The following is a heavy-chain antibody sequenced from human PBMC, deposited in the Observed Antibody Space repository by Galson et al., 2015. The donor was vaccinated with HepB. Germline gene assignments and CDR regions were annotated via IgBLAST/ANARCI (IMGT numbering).Heavy chain of an antibody. D-gene: IGHD2-2*01. Sequence: SVKVSCKASGGTFSNYDISWVRQAPGQGLEWMGGIIPIFGTANYAQKFQGRVTITADESTSTAYMELSSLRSEDTAVYYCARAWGCSSTSCYADYYYYGMDVWGQGTTVTVSS. CDR3: ARAWGCSSTSCYADYYYYGMDV. CDR1: GGTFSNYD. CDR2: IIPIFGTA. V-gene: IGHV1-69*13. J-gene: IGHJ6*02.